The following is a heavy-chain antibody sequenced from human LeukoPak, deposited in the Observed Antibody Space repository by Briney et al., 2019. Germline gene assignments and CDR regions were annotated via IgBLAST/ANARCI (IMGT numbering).Heavy chain of an antibody. D-gene: IGHD2-15*01. Sequence: GGSLRLSCAASGFTFSSYAMHWVRQAPGKGLEWVAVISYDGSNKYYADSVKGRFTISRDNSKNTLYLQMNSLRAEDTAVYYCASDCSGGSCYSHIYYYGMDVWGQGTTVTVSS. J-gene: IGHJ6*02. V-gene: IGHV3-30-3*01. CDR1: GFTFSSYA. CDR2: ISYDGSNK. CDR3: ASDCSGGSCYSHIYYYGMDV.